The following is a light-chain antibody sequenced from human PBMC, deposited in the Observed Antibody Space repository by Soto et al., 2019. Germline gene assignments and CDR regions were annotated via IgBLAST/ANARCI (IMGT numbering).Light chain of an antibody. Sequence: QSALTQPASVSGSPGQSITISCTGTSSDFGGYNYVSWYQQQSGKAPKLMIHEVSNRPSGVSNRFSGSKSGNTASLTISGLQAEDEADYYCSSYTSSRAYVFGIGTKVTVL. CDR1: SSDFGGYNY. J-gene: IGLJ1*01. CDR2: EVS. CDR3: SSYTSSRAYV. V-gene: IGLV2-14*01.